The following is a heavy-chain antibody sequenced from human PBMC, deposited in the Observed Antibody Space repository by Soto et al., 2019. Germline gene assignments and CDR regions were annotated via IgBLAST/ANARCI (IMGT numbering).Heavy chain of an antibody. CDR2: INPRNGGT. CDR3: ARKGGGGYYADY. D-gene: IGHD3-22*01. V-gene: IGHV1-2*02. J-gene: IGHJ4*02. CDR1: GYPFTAYY. Sequence: ASVKVSCKVSGYPFTAYYVHWVRQAPGQGLEWLGWINPRNGGTTYAQEFQGRVTMTSDTSTNTVYLELSRVGSDDTAMYYCARKGGGGYYADYWGQGTLVTVSS.